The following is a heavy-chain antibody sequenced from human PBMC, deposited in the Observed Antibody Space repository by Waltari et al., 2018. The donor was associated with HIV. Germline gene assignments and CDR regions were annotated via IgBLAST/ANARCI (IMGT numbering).Heavy chain of an antibody. D-gene: IGHD3-10*01. CDR3: ARDSSRVLWFGESLPT. V-gene: IGHV3-30*03. CDR1: GFRFNDHG. Sequence: QVQVVESGGGVVQPGRSLRLSCAASGFRFNDHGLHWVRQTRGKGVEWVALMSDDGSKRFYAESVRGRFVVSRDNSKKSFYLQMNSLGPDDTAVYFCARDSSRVLWFGESLPTWGQGTLVSVSP. CDR2: MSDDGSKR. J-gene: IGHJ4*02.